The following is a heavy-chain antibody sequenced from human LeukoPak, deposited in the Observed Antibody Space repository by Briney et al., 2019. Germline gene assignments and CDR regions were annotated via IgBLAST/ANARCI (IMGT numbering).Heavy chain of an antibody. CDR2: ISYDGSNK. Sequence: GGSLRLSCAASGFTFSSYGMHWVRQAPGKGLEWVAPISYDGSNKYFADSVKGRFTISRDNSKNTLYLQMHSLRAEDTAVYYCAKDNVAAAGRYFDYWGQGTLVTVSS. J-gene: IGHJ4*02. CDR3: AKDNVAAAGRYFDY. D-gene: IGHD6-13*01. V-gene: IGHV3-30*18. CDR1: GFTFSSYG.